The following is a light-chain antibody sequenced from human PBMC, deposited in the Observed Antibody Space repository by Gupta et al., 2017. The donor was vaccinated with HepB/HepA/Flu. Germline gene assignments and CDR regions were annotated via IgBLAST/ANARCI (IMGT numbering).Light chain of an antibody. V-gene: IGLV3-19*01. CDR1: SLRSYY. J-gene: IGLJ2*01. CDR3: NSRDSSGNHLDVV. Sequence: SSELTQDPAVSVALGQTVRITCQGDSLRSYYASWYQQKPGQAPVLVIYGKNNRPSGIPDRFSGSISGNTASLTITGAQAEDEADYYCNSRDSSGNHLDVVFGGGTKLTVL. CDR2: GKN.